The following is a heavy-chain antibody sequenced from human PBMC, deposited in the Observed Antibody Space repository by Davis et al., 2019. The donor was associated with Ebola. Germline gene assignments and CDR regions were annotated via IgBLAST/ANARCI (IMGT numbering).Heavy chain of an antibody. V-gene: IGHV3-73*01. Sequence: GESLKISCAASGFTFSGSAMHWVRQASGKGLEWVGRIRSKANSYATAYAASVKGRFTISRDNSKNTLYLQMNSLRAEDTAVYYCAKDLRAKIFGVAPDYWGQGTLVTVSS. CDR2: IRSKANSYAT. CDR3: AKDLRAKIFGVAPDY. D-gene: IGHD3-3*01. CDR1: GFTFSGSA. J-gene: IGHJ4*02.